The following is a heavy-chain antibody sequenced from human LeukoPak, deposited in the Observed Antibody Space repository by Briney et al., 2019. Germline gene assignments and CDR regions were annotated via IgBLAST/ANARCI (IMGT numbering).Heavy chain of an antibody. Sequence: GGSLRLSCAASGFTFDDYAMHWVRQAPGKGLEWVSGISWNSGSIGYADSVKGRFTISRDNAKNSLYLQMNSLRAEDTALYYCAKGISSTQEYFQHWGQGTLVTVSS. J-gene: IGHJ1*01. D-gene: IGHD6-13*01. CDR1: GFTFDDYA. CDR2: ISWNSGSI. CDR3: AKGISSTQEYFQH. V-gene: IGHV3-9*01.